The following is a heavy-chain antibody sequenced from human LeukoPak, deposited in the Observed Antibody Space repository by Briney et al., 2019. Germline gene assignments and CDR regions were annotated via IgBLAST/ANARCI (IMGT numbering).Heavy chain of an antibody. V-gene: IGHV3-49*03. CDR3: TAGDCRNSGYVISSGCSFDY. CDR2: IRSKAYGGTT. CDR1: GFTFGDYA. Sequence: PGGSLRLSCTASGFTFGDYAMSWFRQAPGKGLEWVGFIRSKAYGGTTEYAASVKGRFTISRDDSKSIAYLQMNSLKTEDTAVYYCTAGDCRNSGYVISSGCSFDYWGQGTLVTVSS. D-gene: IGHD5-12*01. J-gene: IGHJ4*02.